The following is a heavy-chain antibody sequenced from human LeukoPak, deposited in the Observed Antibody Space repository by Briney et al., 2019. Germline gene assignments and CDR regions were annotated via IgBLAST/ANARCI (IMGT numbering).Heavy chain of an antibody. CDR2: IYTSGST. J-gene: IGHJ3*02. CDR3: AREXDLLRGXXXDI. CDR1: GGSISNSY. D-gene: IGHD3-10*01. V-gene: IGHV4-4*07. Sequence: SETLSLTCTVSGGSISNSYWTWIRQPAGKGLEWIGRIYTSGSTNYNPSLQSRVTMSVDTSKNQFSLKLTSVTAADTAVYYCAREXDLLRGXXXDIWGQGTMVTVSS.